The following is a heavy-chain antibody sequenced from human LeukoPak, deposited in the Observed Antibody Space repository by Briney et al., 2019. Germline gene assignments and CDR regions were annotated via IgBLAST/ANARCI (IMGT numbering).Heavy chain of an antibody. D-gene: IGHD6-13*01. CDR1: GFTFSSYA. CDR2: IAIDGIDK. J-gene: IGHJ4*02. Sequence: GGSLRLSCAASGFTFSSYAIHWVRQAPGKGLEWVAVIAIDGIDKYYADSVKGRVTLSRDNSKNTVYLQMSSLRVADTGVYYCGRGFSNWSLDYWGQGTLITVSS. V-gene: IGHV3-30-3*01. CDR3: GRGFSNWSLDY.